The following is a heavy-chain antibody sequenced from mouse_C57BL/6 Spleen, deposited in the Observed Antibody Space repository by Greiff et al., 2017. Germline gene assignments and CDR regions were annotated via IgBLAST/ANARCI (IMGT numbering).Heavy chain of an antibody. CDR3: VGHRGNYGNYVGYAMDY. CDR1: GFSFNTYA. V-gene: IGHV10-1*01. J-gene: IGHJ4*01. Sequence: GGGLVQPKGSLKLSCAASGFSFNTYAMNWVRQAPGKGLEWVARIRSKSNNYATYYADSVKDRFTISRDDSESMLYLQMNNLKTEDTAMYYGVGHRGNYGNYVGYAMDYWGQGTSVTVSS. D-gene: IGHD2-1*01. CDR2: IRSKSNNYAT.